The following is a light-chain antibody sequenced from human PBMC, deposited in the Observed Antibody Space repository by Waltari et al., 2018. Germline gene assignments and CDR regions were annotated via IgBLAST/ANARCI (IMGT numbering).Light chain of an antibody. CDR3: QQYNNWPLYT. CDR2: DAS. Sequence: EAMMTQSPATLSVSPGDRATLSCRASQSVSNNVAGFQQKPGQAPSLLIYDASTRGPGGPARFSSSGGGTEFTLTISSLQTEDFAVYYCQQYNNWPLYTFGQGTKLEIK. V-gene: IGKV3-15*01. CDR1: QSVSNN. J-gene: IGKJ2*01.